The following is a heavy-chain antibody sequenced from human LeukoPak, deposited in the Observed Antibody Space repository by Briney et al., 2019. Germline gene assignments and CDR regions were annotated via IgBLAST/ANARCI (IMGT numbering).Heavy chain of an antibody. CDR2: IKSKTEGGTT. J-gene: IGHJ4*02. Sequence: PGGSLRLPCAASGFTFSSYGMHWVRQAPGKGLERVGRIKSKTEGGTTDYAAPVKGRFTISRDDSKNTLYLQMNSLKTEDTAVYYCTTDLKRPEPLTTVTTGWVDYWGQGTLVTVSS. CDR3: TTDLKRPEPLTTVTTGWVDY. D-gene: IGHD4-17*01. CDR1: GFTFSSYG. V-gene: IGHV3-15*01.